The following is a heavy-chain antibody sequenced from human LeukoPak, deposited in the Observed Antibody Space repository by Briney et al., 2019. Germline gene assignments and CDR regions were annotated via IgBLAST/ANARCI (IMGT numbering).Heavy chain of an antibody. J-gene: IGHJ6*02. Sequence: PSETLSLTCTVSGGSISSYYWSWIRQPPGKGLEWIGYIYYSGSTNYNPSLTSRVTISVDASKNQFSLRLSSVTAADTAVYYCAGGYCSGGSCHINSYYDYGMDVWGQGTTVTVSS. V-gene: IGHV4-59*01. CDR3: AGGYCSGGSCHINSYYDYGMDV. CDR2: IYYSGST. D-gene: IGHD2-15*01. CDR1: GGSISSYY.